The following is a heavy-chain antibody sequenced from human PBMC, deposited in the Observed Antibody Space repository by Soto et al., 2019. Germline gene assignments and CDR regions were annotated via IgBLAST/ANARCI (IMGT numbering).Heavy chain of an antibody. V-gene: IGHV4-31*03. Sequence: QVQLQESGPGLVKPSQTLSLTCTVSGGSISSGSYYWSWIRQYPGKGLEWIGYIYYSGSTYYNPSLKRRVTISVDMSKNQFSLKLSSVTAADTAVYYCARSVGVAAAGPFDYWGQGTLVTVSS. CDR3: ARSVGVAAAGPFDY. J-gene: IGHJ4*02. D-gene: IGHD6-13*01. CDR2: IYYSGST. CDR1: GGSISSGSYY.